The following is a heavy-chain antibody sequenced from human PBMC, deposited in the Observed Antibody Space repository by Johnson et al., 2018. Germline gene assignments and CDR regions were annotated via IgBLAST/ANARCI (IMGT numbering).Heavy chain of an antibody. D-gene: IGHD1-1*01. CDR1: GFTFSGSA. J-gene: IGHJ6*03. CDR3: AGSGTTSYYYYYMDV. CDR2: IRSKANSYAT. V-gene: IGHV3-73*01. Sequence: VQLVESGGGLVQPGGSLKLSCAASGFTFSGSAMHWVRQASGKGLEWVGRIRSKANSYATAYAASVKGRFTISRDDSKNTAYLQMNSLKTGETAVYYCAGSGTTSYYYYYMDVWGKGTTVTVSS.